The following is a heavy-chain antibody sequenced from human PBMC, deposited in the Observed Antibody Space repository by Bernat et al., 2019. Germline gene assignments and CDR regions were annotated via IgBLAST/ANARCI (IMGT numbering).Heavy chain of an antibody. CDR2: INAGNGNT. CDR3: ARDNVGVGATKRGFDY. Sequence: QVQLVQSGAEVKKPGASVKVSCKASGYTFTSYAMHWVRQAPGQRLEWMGWINAGNGNTKYSQKFQGRVTITRDTSASTAYMELSSLRSEDTAVYYCARDNVGVGATKRGFDYWGQGTLVTVSS. J-gene: IGHJ4*02. D-gene: IGHD1-26*01. CDR1: GYTFTSYA. V-gene: IGHV1-3*01.